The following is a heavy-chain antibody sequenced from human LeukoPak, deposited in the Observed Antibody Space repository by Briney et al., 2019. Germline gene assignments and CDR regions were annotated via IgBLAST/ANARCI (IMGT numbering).Heavy chain of an antibody. D-gene: IGHD1-26*01. CDR1: GFTFSNAW. CDR3: ARGHGWEASYYYYYMDV. Sequence: GGSLRLSCAASGFTFSNAWMSWVRQAPGKGLEWVSCISSSSSYIYYADSVKGRFTISRDNAKNSLYLQMNSLRAEDTAVYYCARGHGWEASYYYYYMDVWGKGTTVTISS. J-gene: IGHJ6*03. CDR2: ISSSSSYI. V-gene: IGHV3-21*01.